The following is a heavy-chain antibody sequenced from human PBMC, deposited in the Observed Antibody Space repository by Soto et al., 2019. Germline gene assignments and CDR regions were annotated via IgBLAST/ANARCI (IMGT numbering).Heavy chain of an antibody. CDR1: GGTFSSYA. V-gene: IGHV1-69*01. D-gene: IGHD3-10*01. J-gene: IGHJ6*01. CDR2: IIPIFGTA. Sequence: QVQLVQSGAEVKKPGSSVKVSCKASGGTFSSYAISWVRQAPGQGLEWMGGIIPIFGTANYAQKFQGRVTITADESTSTAYMERSSVRAEDTAVYYCARPMVLGSAGYYYYYYGMDVWGQGTTGTVSS. CDR3: ARPMVLGSAGYYYYYYGMDV.